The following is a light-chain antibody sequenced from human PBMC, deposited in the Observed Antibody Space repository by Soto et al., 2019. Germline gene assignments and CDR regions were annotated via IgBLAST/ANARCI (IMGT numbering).Light chain of an antibody. CDR3: QHYNSYSEA. CDR2: KAS. J-gene: IGKJ1*01. Sequence: KMNQSPSALSGTIGDRVTITCRASQTISSWLAWYQQKPGKAPKLLIYKASTLKSGVPSRFSGSGSGTEFTLTISSLQPDDFTTYYCQHYNSYSEAFGQGGMV. V-gene: IGKV1-5*03. CDR1: QTISSW.